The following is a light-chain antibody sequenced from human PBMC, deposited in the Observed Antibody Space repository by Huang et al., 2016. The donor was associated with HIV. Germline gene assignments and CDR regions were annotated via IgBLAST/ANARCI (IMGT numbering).Light chain of an antibody. V-gene: IGKV3-11*01. CDR3: QQRKYWPPIT. J-gene: IGKJ5*01. Sequence: ETVLTQSPATLSLSPGERATLSCRASQSVNSYLAWYQQKPGQTPRLLIYAASNRATGVPARFSGSGSGTDFTLTISSLEPEDFAVYYCQQRKYWPPITFGQGTRLEIK. CDR1: QSVNSY. CDR2: AAS.